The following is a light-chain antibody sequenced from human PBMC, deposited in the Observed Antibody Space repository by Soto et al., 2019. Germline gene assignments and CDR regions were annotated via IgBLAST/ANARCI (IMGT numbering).Light chain of an antibody. V-gene: IGKV1-39*01. CDR2: ATS. Sequence: IEVTQSPSSLAASLGDRDTITCRASQNIFTYLNWYQQTPGQAPSLLIYATSNLQSGVPSRFSGSGSGTDFTLTISSLQPEDFATYYCQQLNSYPRTFGQGTKVDIK. CDR3: QQLNSYPRT. CDR1: QNIFTY. J-gene: IGKJ1*01.